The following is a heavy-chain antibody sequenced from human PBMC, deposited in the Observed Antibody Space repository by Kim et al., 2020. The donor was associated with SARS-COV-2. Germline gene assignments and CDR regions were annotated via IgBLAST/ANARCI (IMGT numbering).Heavy chain of an antibody. D-gene: IGHD2-8*02. CDR1: GFTFSSYA. Sequence: GGSLRLSCAASGFTFSSYAMNWVRQAPGKGLEWVSTISSSGVSKYYADSVKGRFTISRDNAKNTLYLQMNSLRAEDTAVYYCAKTGGGGGNNFDYWGQGSLVTVSS. V-gene: IGHV3-23*01. J-gene: IGHJ4*02. CDR3: AKTGGGGGNNFDY. CDR2: ISSSGVSK.